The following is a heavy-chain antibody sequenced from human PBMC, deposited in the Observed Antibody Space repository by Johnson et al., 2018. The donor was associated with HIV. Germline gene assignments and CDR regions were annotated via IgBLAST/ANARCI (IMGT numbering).Heavy chain of an antibody. CDR1: RFTFSSND. CDR3: ARDRGVRGAHDGFDI. CDR2: IWYDGSNK. D-gene: IGHD3-10*01. Sequence: QVQLVESGGGLVQPGGSLRLSCAASRFTFSSNDMHWVRQAPGKGLEWVAVIWYDGSNKYYADSVKGRFTISRDNSKSTLYLQMNSLRAEDTALYYGARDRGVRGAHDGFDIWGQGTMVTVSS. V-gene: IGHV3-33*08. J-gene: IGHJ3*02.